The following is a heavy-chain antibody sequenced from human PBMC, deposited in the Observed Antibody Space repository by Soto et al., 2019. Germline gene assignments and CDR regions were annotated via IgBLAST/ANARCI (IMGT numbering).Heavy chain of an antibody. D-gene: IGHD2-15*01. CDR1: GFIFSEST. J-gene: IGHJ4*02. CDR3: VKQAHGLDGVAFDY. V-gene: IGHV3-64D*06. CDR2: VSTSGRST. Sequence: LRLSCSASGFIFSESTIYWVRQVPGKGLEAISAVSTSGRSTYYADSVKDRFTISRDNSKNTLFLQMGSLRPEDTAIYYCVKQAHGLDGVAFDYWGQGTQVTVSS.